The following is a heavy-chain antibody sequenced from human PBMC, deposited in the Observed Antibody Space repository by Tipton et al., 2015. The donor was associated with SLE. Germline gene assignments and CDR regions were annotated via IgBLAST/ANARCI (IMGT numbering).Heavy chain of an antibody. CDR2: IYHSGST. Sequence: TLSLTCAVSGYSISSGYYWGWIRQPPGKGLEGIGRIYHSGSTYYNPSLKSRVTISVDTTKNQFSLKLSSVTAAATAVYYCSRDPYDYIWGSYRDYFDYWGQGTLVTVSS. D-gene: IGHD3-16*02. V-gene: IGHV4-38-2*02. CDR1: GYSISSGYY. J-gene: IGHJ4*02. CDR3: SRDPYDYIWGSYRDYFDY.